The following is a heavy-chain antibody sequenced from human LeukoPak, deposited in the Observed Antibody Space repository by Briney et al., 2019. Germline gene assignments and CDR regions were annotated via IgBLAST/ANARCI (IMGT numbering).Heavy chain of an antibody. CDR1: GYTFTSYD. CDR3: ARALLRVRGGYRYYFDY. D-gene: IGHD3-10*01. CDR2: MNPNSGNT. J-gene: IGHJ4*02. Sequence: ASVKVSCKASGYTFTSYDINWVRQATGQGLEWMGWMNPNSGNTGYAQKFQGRVTTTRNTSISTAYMELSSLRSEDTAVYYCARALLRVRGGYRYYFDYWGQGTLVTVSS. V-gene: IGHV1-8*01.